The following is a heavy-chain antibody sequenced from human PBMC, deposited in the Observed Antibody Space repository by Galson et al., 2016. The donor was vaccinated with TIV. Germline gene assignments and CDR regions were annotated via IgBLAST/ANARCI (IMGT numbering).Heavy chain of an antibody. D-gene: IGHD3-22*01. CDR2: INVNGGST. CDR1: EFTFSSDA. V-gene: IGHV3-23*01. J-gene: IGHJ6*02. CDR3: TKVPSSGFSYYYGLDV. Sequence: SLRLSCAASEFTFSSDAMAWVRQAPGKGLEWVSSINVNGGSTYYADPVKGRFTISRDNSKNTLFLQMNSLRAEDTAVYYCTKVPSSGFSYYYGLDVWGQGTTVTVSS.